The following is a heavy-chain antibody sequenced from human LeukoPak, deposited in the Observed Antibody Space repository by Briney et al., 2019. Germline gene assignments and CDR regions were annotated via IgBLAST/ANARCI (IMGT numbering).Heavy chain of an antibody. D-gene: IGHD2-15*01. CDR3: ARDRGSGDCSGGSCYHDAFDI. CDR2: ISVYNGNT. J-gene: IGHJ3*02. V-gene: IGHV1-18*01. Sequence: ASVKVSCKASGYTFTNNGISWVRQAPGQGLEWMGWISVYNGNTNYAQHLQGRVTMTTDTSTSTAYMDLRSLRSDDTALYYCARDRGSGDCSGGSCYHDAFDIWGQGTMVTVSS. CDR1: GYTFTNNG.